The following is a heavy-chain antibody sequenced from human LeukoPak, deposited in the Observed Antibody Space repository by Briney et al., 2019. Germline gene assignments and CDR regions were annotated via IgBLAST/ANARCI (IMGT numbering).Heavy chain of an antibody. CDR1: GGSITSYY. CDR3: AREAVRYSSGWGHFDY. J-gene: IGHJ4*02. V-gene: IGHV4-4*07. CDR2: IYTSGST. D-gene: IGHD6-19*01. Sequence: SETPSLTCTVSGGSITSYYWNWIRQPAGKGLEWIGRIYTSGSTNYNPSLKSRVTMSVDTSKNQFSLKLSSVTAADTAVYYCAREAVRYSSGWGHFDYWGQGTLVTVSS.